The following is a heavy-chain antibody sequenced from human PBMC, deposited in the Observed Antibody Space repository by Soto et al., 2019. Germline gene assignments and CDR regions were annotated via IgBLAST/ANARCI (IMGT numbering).Heavy chain of an antibody. V-gene: IGHV1-18*01. CDR3: ARSDHYDSRGYYPGDY. Sequence: ASVKVSCKASGYTFTSYGISWVRQAPGQGLGWMGWISGYNGNTNYAQKLQGRVTMTTDTSTSTAYMELRSLRSDDTAVYFCARSDHYDSRGYYPGDYWGQGTLVTVSS. CDR1: GYTFTSYG. J-gene: IGHJ4*02. CDR2: ISGYNGNT. D-gene: IGHD3-22*01.